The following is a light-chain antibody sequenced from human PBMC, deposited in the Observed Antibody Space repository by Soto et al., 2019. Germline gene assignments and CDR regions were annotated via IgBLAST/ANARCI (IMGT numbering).Light chain of an antibody. CDR3: QQYGSSSRIT. CDR1: QIFISN. V-gene: IGKV3-20*01. J-gene: IGKJ5*01. CDR2: GAS. Sequence: EIVVTQSPATLSVSPGERATLSCRASQIFISNLAWYQQKPGQAPRLLIYGASSRATGIPDRFSGSGSGTDFTLTISRLEPEDFAVYYCQQYGSSSRITFGQGTRLEIK.